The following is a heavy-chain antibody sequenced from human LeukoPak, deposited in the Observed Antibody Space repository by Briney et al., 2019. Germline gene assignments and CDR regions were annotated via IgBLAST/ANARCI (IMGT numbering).Heavy chain of an antibody. J-gene: IGHJ4*02. CDR1: GFTFSDYY. CDR2: ISSSGSTI. D-gene: IGHD3-22*01. CDR3: ARGLGYYYDSSGYGGFDY. V-gene: IGHV3-11*04. Sequence: GSLRLSCAASGFTFSDYYMSWFRQAPGKGLEWVSYISSSGSTIYYADSVKGRFTISRDNAKNPLYLQMNSLRAEDTAVYYCARGLGYYYDSSGYGGFDYWGQGTLVTVSS.